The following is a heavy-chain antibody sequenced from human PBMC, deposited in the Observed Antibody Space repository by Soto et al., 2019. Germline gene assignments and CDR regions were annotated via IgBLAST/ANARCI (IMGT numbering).Heavy chain of an antibody. CDR2: INHSGST. CDR3: ARGGYDFWSGYYPTNNWFDP. J-gene: IGHJ5*02. Sequence: PSETLSLTCAVYGGSFSGYYWSWIRQPPGKGLEWIGEINHSGSTNYNPSLKSRVTISVDTSKNQFSLKLSSVTAADTAVYYCARGGYDFWSGYYPTNNWFDPWGQGTLVTVSS. D-gene: IGHD3-3*01. V-gene: IGHV4-34*01. CDR1: GGSFSGYY.